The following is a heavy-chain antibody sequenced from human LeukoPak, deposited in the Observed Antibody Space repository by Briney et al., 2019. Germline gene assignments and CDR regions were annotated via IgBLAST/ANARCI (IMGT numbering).Heavy chain of an antibody. D-gene: IGHD2-21*02. V-gene: IGHV3-23*01. CDR1: GFTFSNYG. CDR3: AKEVVVTAGRPYYYYGMNV. J-gene: IGHJ6*02. Sequence: QSGGSLRLSCATSGFTFSNYGMHWVRQAPGKGLEWVSAMSGSGGSTSYADSVKGRFTISRDNSKNTLYLQMNSLRAEDTAVYYCAKEVVVTAGRPYYYYGMNVWGQGTTVTVSS. CDR2: MSGSGGST.